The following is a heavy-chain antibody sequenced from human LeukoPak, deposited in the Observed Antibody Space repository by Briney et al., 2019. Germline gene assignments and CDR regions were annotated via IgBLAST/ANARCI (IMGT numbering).Heavy chain of an antibody. CDR1: GFTFEDHG. CDR3: ARGRGLNFVVVPAIFDY. J-gene: IGHJ4*02. D-gene: IGHD2-21*02. CDR2: INWNGGRT. Sequence: PGGSLRLSCTASGFTFEDHGMSWVRQGPGRGLEWVCGINWNGGRTGYVDSVKGRFTISRDNDKNSLYLQLDSLRAEDTAFYYCARGRGLNFVVVPAIFDYWGQGTLVTASS. V-gene: IGHV3-20*04.